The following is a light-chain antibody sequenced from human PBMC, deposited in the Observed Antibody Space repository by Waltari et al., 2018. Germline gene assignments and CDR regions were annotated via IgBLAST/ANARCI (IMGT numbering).Light chain of an antibody. CDR3: QRYYSTPWT. Sequence: DIVMTQSPDSLAVSLGERATINCKSSQSVLYSSNNKNYLAWYQQKPGQPPKLLIYWASTRESGVPDRFSGRGSGTYFTLTISSLQAEDGAVYYCQRYYSTPWTFGQGTKVEIK. J-gene: IGKJ1*01. CDR1: QSVLYSSNNKNY. V-gene: IGKV4-1*01. CDR2: WAS.